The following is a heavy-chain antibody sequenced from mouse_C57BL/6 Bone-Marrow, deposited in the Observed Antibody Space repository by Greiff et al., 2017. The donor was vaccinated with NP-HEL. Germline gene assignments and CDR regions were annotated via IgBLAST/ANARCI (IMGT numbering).Heavy chain of an antibody. J-gene: IGHJ1*03. Sequence: QVQLKESGAELVRPGASVKLSCKASGYTFTDYYINWVKQRPGQGLEWIARIYPGSGNTYYNEKFKGKATLTAEKSSSTAYMQLSSLTSEDSAVYFCASRYYGTRYWYFDVWGTGTTVTVSS. D-gene: IGHD1-1*01. CDR3: ASRYYGTRYWYFDV. V-gene: IGHV1-76*01. CDR1: GYTFTDYY. CDR2: IYPGSGNT.